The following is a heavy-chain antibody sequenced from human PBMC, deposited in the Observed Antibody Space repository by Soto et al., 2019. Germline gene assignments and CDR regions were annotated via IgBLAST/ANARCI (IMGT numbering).Heavy chain of an antibody. Sequence: SETLSLTCTVSGGSVSSSDYYWGWIRQPPGKGLEWIGTIHYSGSTYYNPSLKSRVTISVDTSKNQFSLKLSSVTAADTTVFYCARQINYYGSGSPKGYYFDYWGQGALVTVSS. V-gene: IGHV4-39*01. CDR2: IHYSGST. D-gene: IGHD3-10*01. CDR3: ARQINYYGSGSPKGYYFDY. CDR1: GGSVSSSDYY. J-gene: IGHJ4*02.